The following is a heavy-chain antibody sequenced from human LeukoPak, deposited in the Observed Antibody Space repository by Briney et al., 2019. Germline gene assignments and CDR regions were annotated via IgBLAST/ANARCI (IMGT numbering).Heavy chain of an antibody. J-gene: IGHJ6*03. CDR1: GFTFSDYY. CDR2: ISSSGSTI. D-gene: IGHD3-22*01. CDR3: ARASGYYIYYYYYMDV. V-gene: IGHV3-11*04. Sequence: GGSLRLSCAASGFTFSDYYMSWIRQAPGKGLEWVSYISSSGSTIYYADSVKGRFTISRDNAKNSLYLQMNSLRAEDTAVYYCARASGYYIYYYYYMDVWGKGTTVTVSS.